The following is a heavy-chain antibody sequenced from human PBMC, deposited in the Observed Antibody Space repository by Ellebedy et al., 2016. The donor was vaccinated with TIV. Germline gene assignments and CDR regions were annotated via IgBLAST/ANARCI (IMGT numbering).Heavy chain of an antibody. CDR2: ISYDGSNK. Sequence: GESLKISXAASGFTFGSYGMHWVRQAPGKGLEWVAVISYDGSNKYYADSVKGRFTISRDNSKNTLYLQMNSLRAEDTAVYYCAKGYCSSTSCPLFDYWGQGTLVTVSS. V-gene: IGHV3-30*18. CDR1: GFTFGSYG. D-gene: IGHD2-2*01. CDR3: AKGYCSSTSCPLFDY. J-gene: IGHJ4*02.